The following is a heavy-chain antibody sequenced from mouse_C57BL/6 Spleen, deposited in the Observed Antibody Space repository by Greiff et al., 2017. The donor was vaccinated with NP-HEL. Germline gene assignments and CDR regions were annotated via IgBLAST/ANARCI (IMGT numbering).Heavy chain of an antibody. V-gene: IGHV5-9-1*02. CDR3: TRGYYGSSYGDDYFDY. CDR2: ISSGGDYI. J-gene: IGHJ2*01. D-gene: IGHD1-1*01. Sequence: EVQLVEPGEGLVKPGGSLKLSCAASGFTFSSYAMSWVRQTPEKRLEWVAYISSGGDYIYYANTVKGRFTIARDNARNTLYLQMSSRKSEDTAMYYCTRGYYGSSYGDDYFDYWGQGTTLTVSS. CDR1: GFTFSSYA.